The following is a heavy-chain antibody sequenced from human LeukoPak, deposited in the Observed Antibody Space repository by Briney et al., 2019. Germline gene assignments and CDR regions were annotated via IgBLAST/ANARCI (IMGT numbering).Heavy chain of an antibody. V-gene: IGHV3-21*04. CDR1: GFIFSSDS. D-gene: IGHD1-7*01. Sequence: GGSLRLSCATSGFIFSSDSMIWVRQAPGKGLEWVSSISSTGAYIYYADSLKGRFTISRDNAKNSLYLQMNSLRAEDTAVYYCAKRTGVTELHFDHWGQGTLVTVSS. CDR2: ISSTGAYI. J-gene: IGHJ4*02. CDR3: AKRTGVTELHFDH.